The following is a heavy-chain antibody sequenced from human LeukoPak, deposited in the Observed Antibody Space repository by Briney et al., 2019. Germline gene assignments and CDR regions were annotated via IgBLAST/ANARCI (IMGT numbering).Heavy chain of an antibody. CDR1: GFTFSSYE. V-gene: IGHV3-48*03. D-gene: IGHD1-1*01. CDR2: ISSSGSII. J-gene: IGHJ4*02. CDR3: ARGTSDARYYFDY. Sequence: PGGSLRLSCAASGFTFSSYEMNWVRQAPGKGLEWVSYISSSGSIIYYADSVKGRFTISRDNAKNSLYLQMNSLRAEDTALYYCARGTSDARYYFDYWGQGILVTVSS.